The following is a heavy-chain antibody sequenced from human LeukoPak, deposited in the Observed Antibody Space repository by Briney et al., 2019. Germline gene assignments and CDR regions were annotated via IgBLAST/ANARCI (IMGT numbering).Heavy chain of an antibody. D-gene: IGHD6-6*01. J-gene: IGHJ4*02. CDR1: GFTFSSYS. Sequence: GGSLRLSCVASGFTFSSYSMNWVRQAPGKGLEWVSSISSSSSYIYYADSVKGRFTISRDNAKNSLYLQMNSLRAEDTAVYYCARLRQLVAAYDYWGQGTLVTVSS. CDR3: ARLRQLVAAYDY. CDR2: ISSSSSYI. V-gene: IGHV3-21*01.